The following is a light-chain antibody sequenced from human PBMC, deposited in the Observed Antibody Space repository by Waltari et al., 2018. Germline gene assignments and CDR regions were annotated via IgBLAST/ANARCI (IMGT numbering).Light chain of an antibody. V-gene: IGKV3-20*01. CDR1: QLLRASY. CDR2: GAS. Sequence: EIVLTQSPVTLYLSAGETATLSCRASQLLRASYVAWYQQKPGQPPRLLNYGASSSATCIPDRIGGSGSGTHFTLTISRLEPEDFAVYYCQNYGPSPSFAQGTKV. J-gene: IGKJ1*01. CDR3: QNYGPSPS.